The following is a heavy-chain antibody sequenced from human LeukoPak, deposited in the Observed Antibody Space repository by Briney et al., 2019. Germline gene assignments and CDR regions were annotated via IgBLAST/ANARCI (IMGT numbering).Heavy chain of an antibody. CDR3: ARGRLRSRPPPTGSTSKHAKLGNWFDP. Sequence: PSETLSLTCAVSGGSISSGGFSSSWIRQPPGKGLEWIGYMYHSGSTYYNPSLKSRVTISEDRSKNQFSLKLSSVTAADTAVYYCARGRLRSRPPPTGSTSKHAKLGNWFDPWGQGTLVTVSS. CDR2: MYHSGST. D-gene: IGHD2-2*01. V-gene: IGHV4-30-2*01. CDR1: GGSISSGGFS. J-gene: IGHJ5*02.